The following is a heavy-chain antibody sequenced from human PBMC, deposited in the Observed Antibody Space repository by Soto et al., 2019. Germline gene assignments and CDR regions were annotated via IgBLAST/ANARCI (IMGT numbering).Heavy chain of an antibody. J-gene: IGHJ6*02. D-gene: IGHD3-22*01. Sequence: SQTLPLTCAVYGGSFSDYYWSWIRQPQGKGLEWIGEINHSGSTNYNPSLKSRVTISVDTSKNQFSLKLSSVTAADTAVYYCARRLYYDSSGFEGGGMDVWGQGTTVTVSS. CDR1: GGSFSDYY. V-gene: IGHV4-34*01. CDR2: INHSGST. CDR3: ARRLYYDSSGFEGGGMDV.